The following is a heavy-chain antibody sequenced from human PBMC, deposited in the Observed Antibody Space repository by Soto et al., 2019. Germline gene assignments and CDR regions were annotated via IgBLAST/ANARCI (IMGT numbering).Heavy chain of an antibody. CDR2: ISWDGGST. J-gene: IGHJ4*02. Sequence: EVQLVESGGVVVQPGGSLRLSCAASGFTFDDYTMHWVRQAPGKGLEWVSLISWDGGSTYYADSVKGRFTISRDNSKNSLYLQMNSLRTEVTALYYCAKDLGSRGWLYFDYWGQGTLVTVSS. V-gene: IGHV3-43*01. D-gene: IGHD6-19*01. CDR3: AKDLGSRGWLYFDY. CDR1: GFTFDDYT.